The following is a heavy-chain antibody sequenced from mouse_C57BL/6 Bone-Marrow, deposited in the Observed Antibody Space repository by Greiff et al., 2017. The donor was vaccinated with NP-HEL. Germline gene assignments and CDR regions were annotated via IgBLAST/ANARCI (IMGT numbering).Heavy chain of an antibody. CDR3: ARWTAWFAY. CDR1: GYTFTDYN. J-gene: IGHJ3*01. D-gene: IGHD3-3*01. V-gene: IGHV1-22*01. Sequence: EVKLMESGPELVKPGASVKMSCKASGYTFTDYNMHWVKQSHGKSLEWIGYINPNNGGTSYNQKFKGKATLTVNKSSSTAYMELRSLTSEDSAVYYCARWTAWFAYWGQGTLVTVSA. CDR2: INPNNGGT.